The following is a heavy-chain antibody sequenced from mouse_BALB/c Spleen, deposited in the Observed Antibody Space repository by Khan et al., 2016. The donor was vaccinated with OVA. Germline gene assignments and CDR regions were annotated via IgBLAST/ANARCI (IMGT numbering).Heavy chain of an antibody. Sequence: EVKLLESGPGLVKPSQSLSLTCTVTGYSITSEYAWNWIRQFPGNKLEWMGYINYSGNTRFNPSLKSRASITRDTSKNQFFLQLNSVTTEDTATYYCARKDYYDYDPFPYGGQGTLVTGSA. CDR3: ARKDYYDYDPFPY. CDR2: INYSGNT. J-gene: IGHJ3*01. V-gene: IGHV3-2*02. CDR1: GYSITSEYA. D-gene: IGHD2-4*01.